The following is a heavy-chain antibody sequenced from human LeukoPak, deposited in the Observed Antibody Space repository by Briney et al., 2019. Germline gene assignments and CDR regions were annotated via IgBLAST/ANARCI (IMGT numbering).Heavy chain of an antibody. Sequence: SETLSLTCAVYGGSFSGYYWSWIRQPPGKGLEWIGEINHSGSTNYNPSLKSRVTISVDTSKNQFSLKLSSVTAADTAVYHCVRVLDSSGYYYGFDPWGQGTLVTVSS. CDR1: GGSFSGYY. V-gene: IGHV4-34*01. CDR2: INHSGST. J-gene: IGHJ5*02. CDR3: VRVLDSSGYYYGFDP. D-gene: IGHD3-22*01.